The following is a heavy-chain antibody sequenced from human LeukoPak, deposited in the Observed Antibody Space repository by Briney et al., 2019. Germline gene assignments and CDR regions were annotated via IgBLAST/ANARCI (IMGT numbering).Heavy chain of an antibody. CDR3: VRTGWELLTT. J-gene: IGHJ4*02. V-gene: IGHV4-59*11. D-gene: IGHD4-23*01. Sequence: SETLSLTCNVSGASFERHYWTWIRQTPDKRLEWIGYYFDTGSTDYNPSLKSRVTMSVGRSKNQFFLSLKSVTAADTAVYYCVRTGWELLTTWGPGTPVTVSS. CDR1: GASFERHY. CDR2: YFDTGST.